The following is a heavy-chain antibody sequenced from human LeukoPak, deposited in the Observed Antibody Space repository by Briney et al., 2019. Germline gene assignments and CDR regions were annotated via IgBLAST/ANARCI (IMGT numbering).Heavy chain of an antibody. J-gene: IGHJ6*02. V-gene: IGHV3-33*01. D-gene: IGHD3-3*01. Sequence: PGRSLRLSCAASGFTFSSYGMHWVRQAPGKGLEWVAVIWYDGSNKYYADSVKGRFTISRDNSKNTLYLQMNSLRAEDTAVYYCARSLRFLEWPYYYYGMDVWGQGITVTVSS. CDR3: ARSLRFLEWPYYYYGMDV. CDR1: GFTFSSYG. CDR2: IWYDGSNK.